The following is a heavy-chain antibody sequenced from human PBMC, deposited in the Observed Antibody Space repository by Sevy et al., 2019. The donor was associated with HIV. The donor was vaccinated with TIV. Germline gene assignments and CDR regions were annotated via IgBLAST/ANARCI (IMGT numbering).Heavy chain of an antibody. CDR2: IYYSGST. V-gene: IGHV4-59*08. Sequence: SETLSLTCTVSGGSISSYYWSWIRRPPGKGLEWIGCIYYSGSTNDNPSLKSRVTISVHTSKNQFSLKLSSVTAADTAVYYCARHQESTYYYYYYGMDVWGQGTTVTVSS. D-gene: IGHD2-2*01. J-gene: IGHJ6*02. CDR3: ARHQESTYYYYYYGMDV. CDR1: GGSISSYY.